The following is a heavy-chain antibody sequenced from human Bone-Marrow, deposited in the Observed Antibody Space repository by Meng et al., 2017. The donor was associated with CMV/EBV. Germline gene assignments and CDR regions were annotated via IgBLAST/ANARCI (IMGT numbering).Heavy chain of an antibody. CDR3: ARESALYSSGRFDP. V-gene: IGHV3-74*01. J-gene: IGHJ5*02. D-gene: IGHD6-19*01. CDR1: GFTFSSYW. CDR2: INSDGSTT. Sequence: GESLKISCAASGFTFSSYWMHWVRQAAGKGLVWVSRINSDGSTTIYADSVKGRFTISRDNAKNSLYLQMNSLRAEDTAVYYCARESALYSSGRFDPWGQGTLVTVSS.